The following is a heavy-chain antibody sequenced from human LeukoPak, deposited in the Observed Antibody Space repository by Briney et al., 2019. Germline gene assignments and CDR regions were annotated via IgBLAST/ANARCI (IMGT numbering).Heavy chain of an antibody. CDR1: GYTFTSYG. Sequence: ASVKVSCKASGYTFTSYGISWVRQAPGQGLEWMGWISAYNGNTNYAQKLQGRVTMTTDTSTSTAYMELRSLRSDDTAVYYCARVAGPDDFWSGYRYFDYWGQGTLVTVSS. V-gene: IGHV1-18*01. CDR2: ISAYNGNT. J-gene: IGHJ4*02. CDR3: ARVAGPDDFWSGYRYFDY. D-gene: IGHD3-3*01.